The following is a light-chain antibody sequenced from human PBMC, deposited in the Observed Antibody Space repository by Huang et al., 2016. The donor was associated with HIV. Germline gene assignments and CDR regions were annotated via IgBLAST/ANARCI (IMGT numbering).Light chain of an antibody. Sequence: DIQMTQSPSSLSASVGDRVTITGRARQCISNSLAWSQQKPGKAPKLLVSGACRLETGVPSRISGSASVTDYTLTISSLQPEDFASYYCQQYYSTLGTFGQGTKVEIK. CDR2: GAC. J-gene: IGKJ1*01. CDR3: QQYYSTLGT. V-gene: IGKV1-NL1*01. CDR1: QCISNS.